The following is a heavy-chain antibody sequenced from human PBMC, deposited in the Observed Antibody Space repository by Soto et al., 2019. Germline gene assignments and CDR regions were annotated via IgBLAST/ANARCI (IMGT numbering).Heavy chain of an antibody. CDR1: GGTFSIYA. V-gene: IGHV1-69*13. D-gene: IGHD3-22*01. Sequence: SVKVSCKASGGTFSIYAISWVRQAPGEGLEWMGGIIPIFGTANYAQKFQGRVTITADESTSTAYMELSSLRSEDTAVYYCARSPAPAGSSGYYIDYWGQGTLVTVSS. CDR3: ARSPAPAGSSGYYIDY. J-gene: IGHJ4*02. CDR2: IIPIFGTA.